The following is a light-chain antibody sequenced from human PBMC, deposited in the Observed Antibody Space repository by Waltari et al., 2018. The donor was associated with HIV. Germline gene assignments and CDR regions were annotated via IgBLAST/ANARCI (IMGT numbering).Light chain of an antibody. V-gene: IGLV3-21*04. J-gene: IGLJ3*02. Sequence: YVLTQPPSVSVAPGRTATISCGGTRISTKRAPCYQQKSGQAPLLVIFYDSDRPSGIPERFSGSNSGSAATLTINRVEAGDEADYFCQVWDETRNHVVFGGGTKLIAL. CDR1: RISTKR. CDR3: QVWDETRNHVV. CDR2: YDS.